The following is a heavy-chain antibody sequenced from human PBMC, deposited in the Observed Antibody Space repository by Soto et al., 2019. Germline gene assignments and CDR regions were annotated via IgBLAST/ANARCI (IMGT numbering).Heavy chain of an antibody. CDR3: AKLRDIVVVVAEDV. D-gene: IGHD2-15*01. J-gene: IGHJ6*04. V-gene: IGHV3-23*01. CDR1: GFTFSSYA. Sequence: PGGSLRLSCAASGFTFSSYAMSWVRQAPGKGLEWVSAISGSGGSTYYADSVKGRFTISRDNSKNTLYLQMNSLRAEDTAVYYCAKLRDIVVVVAEDVWGKGTTVTVSS. CDR2: ISGSGGST.